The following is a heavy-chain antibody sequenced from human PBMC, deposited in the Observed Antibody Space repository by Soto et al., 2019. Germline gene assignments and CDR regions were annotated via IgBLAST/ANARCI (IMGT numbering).Heavy chain of an antibody. V-gene: IGHV4-31*03. D-gene: IGHD1-26*01. CDR2: IYYSGST. CDR1: GGSISSGGNS. CDR3: AREGGIVGATAADY. J-gene: IGHJ4*02. Sequence: QVQLQESGPGLVKPSQTLSLTCTVSGGSISSGGNSWSWIRQPQGKGLEWIGYIYYSGSTYYNPSLKSRVTISVDTSKNQFSLKLSSVTAADTAVYYCAREGGIVGATAADYWGQGTLVTVSS.